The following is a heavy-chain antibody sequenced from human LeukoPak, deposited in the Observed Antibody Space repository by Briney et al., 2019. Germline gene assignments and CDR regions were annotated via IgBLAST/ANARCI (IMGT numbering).Heavy chain of an antibody. Sequence: GGSLRLSCVASGFSFNRYAMHWVRQAPGKGLEWVAGISYDGSPKFHADSVKGRFTISRDNSKNTLSLQMNSLRGEDTAVYYCARGAEAETSPLDFWGQGTLVTVSS. D-gene: IGHD6-13*01. CDR2: ISYDGSPK. V-gene: IGHV3-30-3*01. CDR1: GFSFNRYA. CDR3: ARGAEAETSPLDF. J-gene: IGHJ4*02.